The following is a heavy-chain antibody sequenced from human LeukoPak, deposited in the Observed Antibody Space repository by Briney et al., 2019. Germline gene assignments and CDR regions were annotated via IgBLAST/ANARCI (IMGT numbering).Heavy chain of an antibody. CDR1: GGSISSGSYY. V-gene: IGHV4-61*02. CDR3: ARVVVVVAATVYYYMDV. Sequence: PSQTLSLTCTVSGGSISSGSYYWSWIRQPAGKGPEWIGRIYTSGSTNYNPSLKSRVTISVDTSKNQFSLKLSSVTAADTAVYYCARVVVVVAATVYYYMDVWGKGTTVTISS. CDR2: IYTSGST. D-gene: IGHD2-15*01. J-gene: IGHJ6*03.